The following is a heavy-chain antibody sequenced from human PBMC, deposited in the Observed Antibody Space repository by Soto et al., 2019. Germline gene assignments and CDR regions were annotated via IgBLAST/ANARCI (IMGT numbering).Heavy chain of an antibody. CDR1: GFTLSRHW. D-gene: IGHD2-2*02. CDR3: ARGGPQFCSITSCYIDY. V-gene: IGHV3-7*01. Sequence: GGSLRLSCAASGFTLSRHWMSWVRQAPGKGLEWVANIKQDGSEKYYVDSVKGRFTISRDNAKNSLYLQMNSLEVEDTAVYYCARGGPQFCSITSCYIDYWGQGTLVTVSS. J-gene: IGHJ4*02. CDR2: IKQDGSEK.